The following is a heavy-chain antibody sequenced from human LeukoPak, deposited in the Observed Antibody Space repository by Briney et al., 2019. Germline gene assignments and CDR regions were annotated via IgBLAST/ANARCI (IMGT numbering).Heavy chain of an antibody. Sequence: GGSLRLSCAASGFTFSSYEMNWVRQAPGKGLEWAAYISTSGSDIYYADPVKGRFTISRDNAKNSLYLQMNSLRAEDTATYYCAREGTGRYYYYYYMDVWGKGTTVTISS. V-gene: IGHV3-48*03. J-gene: IGHJ6*03. CDR3: AREGTGRYYYYYYMDV. D-gene: IGHD1-1*01. CDR1: GFTFSSYE. CDR2: ISTSGSDI.